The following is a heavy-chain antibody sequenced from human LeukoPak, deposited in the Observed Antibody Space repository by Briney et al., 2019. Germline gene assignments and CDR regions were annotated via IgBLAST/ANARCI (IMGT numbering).Heavy chain of an antibody. Sequence: ASEKVSCKASGYTLTGYYMHWVRQAPGPGLEWMAWINPNSCGTNYAQKFQGWVTMTRDTSISTAYMELSRLRSDDTVVYYCARASYEYSGYELDYYGMDVWGKGTTVTVSS. D-gene: IGHD5-12*01. CDR3: ARASYEYSGYELDYYGMDV. J-gene: IGHJ6*04. V-gene: IGHV1-2*04. CDR2: INPNSCGT. CDR1: GYTLTGYY.